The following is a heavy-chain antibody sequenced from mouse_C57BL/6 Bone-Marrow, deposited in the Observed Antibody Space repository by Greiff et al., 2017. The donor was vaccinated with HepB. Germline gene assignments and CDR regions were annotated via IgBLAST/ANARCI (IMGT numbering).Heavy chain of an antibody. Sequence: VQLQQSGPVLVKPGASVKMSCKASGYTFTDYYMNWVKQSHGKSLEWIGVINPYNGGTSYNQKFKGKATLTVDKSSSTAYMELNSLTSEDSAVYYCAKGGELAYFDYWGQGTTLTVSS. CDR1: GYTFTDYY. J-gene: IGHJ2*01. CDR2: INPYNGGT. V-gene: IGHV1-19*01. CDR3: AKGGELAYFDY. D-gene: IGHD3-1*01.